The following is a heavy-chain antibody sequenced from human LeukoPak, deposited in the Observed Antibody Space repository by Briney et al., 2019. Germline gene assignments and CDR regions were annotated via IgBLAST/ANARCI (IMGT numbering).Heavy chain of an antibody. CDR1: GFTFSSYS. CDR3: ARLGITMVRGPHYYMDV. Sequence: GGSLRLSCAASGFTFSSYSMNWVRQAPGKGLEWVSSISSSSSYIYYADSVKGRFTISRDNAKNSLYLQMNSLRAEDTAVYYCARLGITMVRGPHYYMDVWGKGTTVTVSS. J-gene: IGHJ6*03. CDR2: ISSSSSYI. V-gene: IGHV3-21*01. D-gene: IGHD3-10*01.